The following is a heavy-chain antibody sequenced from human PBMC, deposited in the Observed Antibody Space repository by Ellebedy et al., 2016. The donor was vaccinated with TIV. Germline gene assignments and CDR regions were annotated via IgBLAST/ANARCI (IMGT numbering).Heavy chain of an antibody. CDR3: ARGRRSTSSYWYFDL. D-gene: IGHD2-2*01. Sequence: GGSLRLSCAASGFTFRSYDMHWVRQATGEGLEWVSAIDTTADTYYQDSVKGRFTISRESAKNSLYLQMNSLRAEDTAVYYCARGRRSTSSYWYFDLWGRGTLVTVSS. V-gene: IGHV3-13*01. CDR2: IDTTADT. J-gene: IGHJ2*01. CDR1: GFTFRSYD.